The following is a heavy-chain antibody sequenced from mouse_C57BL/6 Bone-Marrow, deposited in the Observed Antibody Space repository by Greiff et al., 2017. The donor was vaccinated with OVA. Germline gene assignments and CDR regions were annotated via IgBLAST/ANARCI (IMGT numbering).Heavy chain of an antibody. J-gene: IGHJ3*01. CDR3: ARKSEGLTTVTWFAY. D-gene: IGHD1-1*01. Sequence: VQLQQSGAELVRPGTSVKVSCKASGYAFTNYLIEWVKQRPGQGLEWIGVINTGSGGTHYNEKFKGKAPLTADKSSSTAYMQHRHLTSEDAAVYFCARKSEGLTTVTWFAYWGQGTLVTGSA. CDR2: INTGSGGT. V-gene: IGHV1-54*01. CDR1: GYAFTNYL.